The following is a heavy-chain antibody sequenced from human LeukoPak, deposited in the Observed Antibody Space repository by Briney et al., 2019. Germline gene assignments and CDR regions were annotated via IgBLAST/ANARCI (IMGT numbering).Heavy chain of an antibody. J-gene: IGHJ4*01. CDR3: AKGDVSTVFDY. CDR2: ISGSGDST. Sequence: PGGPLRLSCAASGFTFSIYAMTWVRQAPGKGLEWVSSISGSGDSTHYADSVKGRFTISRDNSKNTLYLQMNSLTAEDTAVYYCAKGDVSTVFDYWGHGTLVTVSS. D-gene: IGHD5/OR15-5a*01. V-gene: IGHV3-23*01. CDR1: GFTFSIYA.